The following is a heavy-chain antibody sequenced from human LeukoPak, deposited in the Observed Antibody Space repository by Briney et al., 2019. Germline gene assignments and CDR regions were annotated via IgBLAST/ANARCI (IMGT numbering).Heavy chain of an antibody. CDR2: ISSSSSYI. D-gene: IGHD3-3*01. CDR1: GFTFSSYS. Sequence: GGSLRLSCAASGFTFSSYSMNWARQAPGKGLEWVSSISSSSSYIYYADSVKGRFTISRDNAKNSLYLQMNSLRAEDTAVYYCARNPLGTYYDFWSGYSYYFDYWGQGTLVTVSS. J-gene: IGHJ4*02. CDR3: ARNPLGTYYDFWSGYSYYFDY. V-gene: IGHV3-21*01.